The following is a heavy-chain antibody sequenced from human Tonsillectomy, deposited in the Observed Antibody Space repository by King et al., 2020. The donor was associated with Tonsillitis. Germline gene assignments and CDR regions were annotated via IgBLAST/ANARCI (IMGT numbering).Heavy chain of an antibody. Sequence: VQLVESGGGVVQPGRSLRLSCAASGFTFSSYTIHWVRQAPGKGLEWVAVISYDGSHIYYADSVKGRFTISRDNSKNTLYLQMNSLRVEDTAVYYCARVVPPFLEWFGGSFDYWGQGTLVTVSS. D-gene: IGHD3-3*01. CDR1: GFTFSSYT. CDR2: ISYDGSHI. V-gene: IGHV3-30*04. CDR3: ARVVPPFLEWFGGSFDY. J-gene: IGHJ4*02.